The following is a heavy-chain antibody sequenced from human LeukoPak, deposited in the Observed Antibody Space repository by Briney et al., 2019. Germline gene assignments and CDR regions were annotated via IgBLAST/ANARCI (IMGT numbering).Heavy chain of an antibody. D-gene: IGHD4-11*01. CDR1: GGSISSSSYY. V-gene: IGHV4-39*01. CDR3: ARHGSVRSARWFDP. CDR2: IYYSGST. J-gene: IGHJ5*02. Sequence: SETLSLTCTVSGGSISSSSYYWGWIRQPPGKGLEWIGSIYYSGSTYYNPSLKSRVTISVDTSKNQFSLKLSSVTAADTAVYYCARHGSVRSARWFDPWGQGTLVTVSS.